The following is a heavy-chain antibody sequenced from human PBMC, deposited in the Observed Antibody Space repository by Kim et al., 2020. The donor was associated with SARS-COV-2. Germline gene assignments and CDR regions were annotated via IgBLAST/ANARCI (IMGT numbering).Heavy chain of an antibody. D-gene: IGHD3-10*01. Sequence: GESLKISCKGSGYSFTSYWISWVRQMPGKGLEWMGRIDPSDSYTNYSPSFQGHVTISADKSISTAYLQWSSLKASDTAMYYCARHGVGSVTTYYFDYWGQGTLVTVSS. V-gene: IGHV5-10-1*01. J-gene: IGHJ4*02. CDR2: IDPSDSYT. CDR3: ARHGVGSVTTYYFDY. CDR1: GYSFTSYW.